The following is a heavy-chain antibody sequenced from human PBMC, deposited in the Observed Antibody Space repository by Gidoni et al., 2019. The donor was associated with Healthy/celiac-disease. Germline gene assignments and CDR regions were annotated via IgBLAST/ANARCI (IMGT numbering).Heavy chain of an antibody. Sequence: QVQLVQSGAEVKKPGASVKVSCKASGYTFTSYYMHWVRQAPGQGLEWMGIINPSGGSTSYAQKFQGRVTMTRDTSTSTVYMELSSLRSEDTAVYYCARGVAEAAGGGAFDIWGQGTMVTVSS. CDR1: GYTFTSYY. CDR3: ARGVAEAAGGGAFDI. J-gene: IGHJ3*02. CDR2: INPSGGST. V-gene: IGHV1-46*01. D-gene: IGHD6-13*01.